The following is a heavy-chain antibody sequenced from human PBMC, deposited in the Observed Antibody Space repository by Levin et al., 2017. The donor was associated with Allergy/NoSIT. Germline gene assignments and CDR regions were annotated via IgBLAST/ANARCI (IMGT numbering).Heavy chain of an antibody. Sequence: GGSLRLSCAASGFTFSSYEMNWVRQAPGKGLEWVSYISSSGSTIYYADSVKGRFTISRDNAKNSLYLQMNSLRAEDTAVYYCARGKAVAGPTFFTYWGQGTLVTVSS. D-gene: IGHD6-19*01. CDR1: GFTFSSYE. J-gene: IGHJ4*02. CDR2: ISSSGSTI. V-gene: IGHV3-48*03. CDR3: ARGKAVAGPTFFTY.